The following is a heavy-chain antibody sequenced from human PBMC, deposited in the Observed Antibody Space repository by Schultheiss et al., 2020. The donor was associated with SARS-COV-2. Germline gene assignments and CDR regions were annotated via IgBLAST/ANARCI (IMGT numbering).Heavy chain of an antibody. V-gene: IGHV3-13*05. CDR1: GFTFSSYS. D-gene: IGHD5-18*01. CDR2: IGTAGNP. Sequence: GGSLRLSCAASGFTFSSYSMNWVRQAPGKGLVWVSAIGTAGNPYYPGSVKGRFTISRDNSKNTLYLQMNSLRAEDTAVYYCAREGGYSYGTAGYYYYYGMDVWGQGTTVTVSS. J-gene: IGHJ6*02. CDR3: AREGGYSYGTAGYYYYYGMDV.